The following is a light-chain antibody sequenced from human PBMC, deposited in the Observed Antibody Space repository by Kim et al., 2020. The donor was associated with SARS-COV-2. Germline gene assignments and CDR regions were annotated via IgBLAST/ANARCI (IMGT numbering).Light chain of an antibody. CDR1: QAISQNS. Sequence: PGDRAPLSCRARQAISQNSIAWYQQNPTQAPRLLICGASSRATGIPDRFSGSGSETDFTLTIASLEPGDFAVYFCQQYDVSRGCIFGQGTKLEIK. CDR3: QQYDVSRGCI. CDR2: GAS. J-gene: IGKJ2*02. V-gene: IGKV3-20*01.